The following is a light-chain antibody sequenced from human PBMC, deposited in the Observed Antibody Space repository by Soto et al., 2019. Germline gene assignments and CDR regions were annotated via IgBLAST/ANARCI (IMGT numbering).Light chain of an antibody. CDR3: TSYSSSSTLV. CDR2: DVS. J-gene: IGLJ2*01. V-gene: IGLV2-14*01. Sequence: QSALTLPASVSGSPGQSITISCTGTSSDVGGYNYVSWYQQHPGKAPKLMIYDVSNRPSGVSNPFSGSKFGNTAPLTISWLQSEDEADYYCTSYSSSSTLVFGGGTKLTVL. CDR1: SSDVGGYNY.